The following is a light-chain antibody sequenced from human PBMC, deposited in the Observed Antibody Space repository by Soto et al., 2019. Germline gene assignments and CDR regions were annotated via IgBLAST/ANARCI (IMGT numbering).Light chain of an antibody. CDR3: QQLGSSPYT. CDR1: QSVSSN. CDR2: GAS. Sequence: EIVMTQSPATLSVSPGERATLSCRASQSVSSNLAWYQQKPGQAPRLLIYGASTRATGIPARFSGSGSGTEFTLTISRLEPEDFAVYYCQQLGSSPYTFGQGTNLEIK. J-gene: IGKJ2*01. V-gene: IGKV3-15*01.